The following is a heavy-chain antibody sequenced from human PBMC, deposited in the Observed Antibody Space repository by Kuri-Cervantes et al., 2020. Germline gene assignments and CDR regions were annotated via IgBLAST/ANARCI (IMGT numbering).Heavy chain of an antibody. CDR1: GFTCSSYA. CDR3: AGKWLIDAFDI. Sequence: GESLKISCAASGFTCSSYAMSWVRQAPGKGLEWVSAISGSGGSTYYADSVKGRFTFSRDNSKNTVYLQMNSLRAEDTAVYYCAGKWLIDAFDIWGQGTMVTVSS. D-gene: IGHD5-12*01. V-gene: IGHV3-23*01. CDR2: ISGSGGST. J-gene: IGHJ3*02.